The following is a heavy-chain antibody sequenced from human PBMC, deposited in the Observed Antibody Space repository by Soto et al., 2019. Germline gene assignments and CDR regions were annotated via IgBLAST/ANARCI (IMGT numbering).Heavy chain of an antibody. CDR1: GGTFSSYA. CDR2: IIPIFGTA. CDR3: ATGRYCSGGSCYPFDY. J-gene: IGHJ4*02. V-gene: IGHV1-69*12. Sequence: QVQLVQSGAEVKKPGSSVKVSCKASGGTFSSYAISWVRQAPGQGLEWMGGIIPIFGTANYAQKFQGRVTITAYESTSTAYMELSSLRSEDTAVYYCATGRYCSGGSCYPFDYWGQGTLVTVSS. D-gene: IGHD2-15*01.